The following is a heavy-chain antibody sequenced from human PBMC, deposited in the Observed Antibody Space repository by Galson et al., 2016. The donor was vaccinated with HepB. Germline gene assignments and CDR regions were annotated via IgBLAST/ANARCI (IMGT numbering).Heavy chain of an antibody. Sequence: SLRLSCAASGFTFNIYAMRWARLAPGKRLESVSSISSSGPIYYAAPVKGRFTISRDNSKNTLSLQMNSLRAEDTAVYYCAKDRDSNWYEKYFQHWGQGTLVTVSS. V-gene: IGHV3-23*01. CDR2: ISSSGPI. D-gene: IGHD6-13*01. CDR1: GFTFNIYA. J-gene: IGHJ1*01. CDR3: AKDRDSNWYEKYFQH.